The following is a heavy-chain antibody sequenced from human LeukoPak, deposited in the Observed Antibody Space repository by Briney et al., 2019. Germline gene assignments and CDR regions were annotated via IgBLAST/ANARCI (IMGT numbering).Heavy chain of an antibody. D-gene: IGHD5-24*01. Sequence: SETLSLTCAVYGGSFSGYYWSWIRQPPGKGLEWIGEINHSGSTNYNPSLKSRVTISVDMSKNQFSLKLSSVTAADTAVYYCARGTRDGYNSIFDYWGQGTLVTVSS. CDR1: GGSFSGYY. CDR3: ARGTRDGYNSIFDY. J-gene: IGHJ4*02. CDR2: INHSGST. V-gene: IGHV4-34*01.